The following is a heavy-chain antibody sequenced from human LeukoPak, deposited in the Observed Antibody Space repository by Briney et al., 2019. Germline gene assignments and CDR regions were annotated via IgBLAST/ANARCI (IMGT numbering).Heavy chain of an antibody. CDR3: ARDRSLLVPHTSPSY. CDR2: ITNSGSTI. Sequence: GGSLRLSCAASGFIFSDYYMSWIRQAPGKGLEWVSYITNSGSTIYYADSVKGRFTISRDNSKNTLYLQMNSLRAEDTAVYYCARDRSLLVPHTSPSYWGQGTLVTVSS. D-gene: IGHD3-10*01. V-gene: IGHV3-11*04. CDR1: GFIFSDYY. J-gene: IGHJ4*02.